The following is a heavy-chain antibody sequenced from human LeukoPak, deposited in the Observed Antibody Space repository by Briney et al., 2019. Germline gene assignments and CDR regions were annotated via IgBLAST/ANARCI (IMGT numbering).Heavy chain of an antibody. CDR1: GFTFSVYS. V-gene: IGHV3-7*01. Sequence: GESLRLSSAVSGFTFSVYSMSWVRQAPGKGLEWVAGIKEDESARYYADSVKGRFTISRDTAKSSLYLQMSSLRADDTAVYYCARETWKPYDYWGQGTLVTVSS. J-gene: IGHJ4*02. CDR2: IKEDESAR. D-gene: IGHD1-1*01. CDR3: ARETWKPYDY.